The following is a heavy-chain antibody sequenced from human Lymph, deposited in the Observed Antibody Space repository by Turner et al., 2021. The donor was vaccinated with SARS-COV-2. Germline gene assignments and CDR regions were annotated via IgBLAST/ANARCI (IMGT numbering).Heavy chain of an antibody. D-gene: IGHD2-8*01. Sequence: QVPLHDSGPGLVKPSLTLSLTCTVSGGSISSGDYYWSWIRQPPGKGLEWIGYIYYSGSTYYNPSLKSRVTISVDTSKNQFSLKLSSVTAADTAVYYCARVVVLRRAYFDYWGQGTLVTVSS. CDR1: GGSISSGDYY. CDR2: IYYSGST. V-gene: IGHV4-30-4*01. CDR3: ARVVVLRRAYFDY. J-gene: IGHJ4*02.